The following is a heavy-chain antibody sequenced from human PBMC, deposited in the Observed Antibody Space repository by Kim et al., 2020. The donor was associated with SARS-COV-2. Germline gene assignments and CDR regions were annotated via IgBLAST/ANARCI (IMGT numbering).Heavy chain of an antibody. D-gene: IGHD2-21*01. V-gene: IGHV1-69*13. CDR2: IIPIFGTA. CDR3: ARVVGIRTYYYYGMDV. Sequence: SVKVSCKASGGTFSSYAISWVRQAPGQGLEWMGGIIPIFGTANYAQKFQGRVTITADESTSTAYMELSSLRSEDTAVYYCARVVGIRTYYYYGMDVWGQGTTVTVSS. CDR1: GGTFSSYA. J-gene: IGHJ6*02.